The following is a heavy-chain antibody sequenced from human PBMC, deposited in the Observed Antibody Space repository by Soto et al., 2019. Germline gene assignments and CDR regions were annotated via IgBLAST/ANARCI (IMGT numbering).Heavy chain of an antibody. CDR2: IIPIFGTA. D-gene: IGHD5-18*01. Sequence: QVQLVQSGAEVKKPGSSVKVSCKASGGTFSIYAISWVRQAPGQGLEWMGVIIPIFGTANYAQKFQGRVTITADESTSTAYMELSSLRSEETAVYYCASARYSSANDHGLDVWGQGTTVTVSS. CDR1: GGTFSIYA. J-gene: IGHJ6*02. CDR3: ASARYSSANDHGLDV. V-gene: IGHV1-69*12.